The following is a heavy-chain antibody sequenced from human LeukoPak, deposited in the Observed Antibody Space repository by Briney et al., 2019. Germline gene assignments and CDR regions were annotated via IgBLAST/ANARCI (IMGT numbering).Heavy chain of an antibody. Sequence: ASVKVSCKASGYTFTSYGISWVRQAPGQGLEWMGWISAYNGNTNYAQKLQGRVTMTTDTSTSTAYMELRSLRSDDTAVYYCARVRVKYYDSIGYYYFDYWGQGTLVTVSS. V-gene: IGHV1-18*01. CDR1: GYTFTSYG. CDR3: ARVRVKYYDSIGYYYFDY. D-gene: IGHD3-22*01. J-gene: IGHJ4*02. CDR2: ISAYNGNT.